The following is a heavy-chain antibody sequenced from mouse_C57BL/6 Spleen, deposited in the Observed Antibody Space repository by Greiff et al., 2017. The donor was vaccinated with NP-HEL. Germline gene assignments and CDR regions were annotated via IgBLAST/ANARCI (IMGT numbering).Heavy chain of an antibody. CDR2: INPGSGGT. J-gene: IGHJ2*01. Sequence: VKLMESGAELVRPGTSVKVSCKASGYAFTNYLIEWVKQRPGQGLEWIGVINPGSGGTNYNEKFKGKATLTADKSSSTAYMQLSSLTSEDSAVYYCARSPYDYDGYWGQGTTLTVSS. D-gene: IGHD2-4*01. CDR3: ARSPYDYDGY. CDR1: GYAFTNYL. V-gene: IGHV1-54*01.